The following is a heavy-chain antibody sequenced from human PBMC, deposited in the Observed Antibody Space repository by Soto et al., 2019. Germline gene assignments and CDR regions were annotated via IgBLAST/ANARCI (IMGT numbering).Heavy chain of an antibody. V-gene: IGHV3-23*01. J-gene: IGHJ6*02. CDR3: AKEDRIPRGYYYGMDV. CDR2: ISGSGGST. D-gene: IGHD3-10*01. Sequence: PGGSLRLSCAASGVTFCSYAVSWVRQAPGKGLEWVSAISGSGGSTYYADSVKGRFTISRDNSKNTLYLQMNSLRAEDTAVYYCAKEDRIPRGYYYGMDVWGQGTTVTVSS. CDR1: GVTFCSYA.